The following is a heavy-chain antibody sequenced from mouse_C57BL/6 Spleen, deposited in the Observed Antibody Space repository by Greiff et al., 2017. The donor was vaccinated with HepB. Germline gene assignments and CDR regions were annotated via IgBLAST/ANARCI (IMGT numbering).Heavy chain of an antibody. CDR3: GSRGGTEDYAMDY. CDR1: GYTFTSYW. Sequence: QVQLQQPGAELVKPGASVKLSCKASGYTFTSYWMQWVKQRPGQGLEWIGEIDPSDSYTNYNQKFKGKATLTVDTSSSTAYMQLSSLTSEDSAVYYCGSRGGTEDYAMDYWGQGTSVTVSS. D-gene: IGHD4-1*01. CDR2: IDPSDSYT. V-gene: IGHV1-50*01. J-gene: IGHJ4*01.